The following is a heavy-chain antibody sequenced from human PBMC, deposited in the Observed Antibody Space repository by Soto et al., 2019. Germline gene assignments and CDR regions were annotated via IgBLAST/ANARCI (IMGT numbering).Heavy chain of an antibody. CDR1: GFTFSSYS. CDR2: ISSSSSYI. V-gene: IGHV3-21*01. J-gene: IGHJ5*02. CDR3: ARRWELLGGFDP. Sequence: GGSLRLSCAASGFTFSSYSMNWVRQAPGKGLEWVSSISSSSSYIYYADSVKGRFTISRDNAKNSLYLQMNSLRAEDTAVYYCARRWELLGGFDPWGQGTLVTSPQ. D-gene: IGHD1-26*01.